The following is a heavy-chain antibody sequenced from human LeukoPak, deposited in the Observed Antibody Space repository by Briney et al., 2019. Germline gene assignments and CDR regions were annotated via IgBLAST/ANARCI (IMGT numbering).Heavy chain of an antibody. CDR2: ISGSGGST. CDR1: GLPFSSYA. Sequence: GGPLKLSSAASGLPFSSYAMSQVRQAPGKGPEWVPAISGSGGSTYYADSVKGRFTISRDNSKNTLYLQMNSLRAEDTAVYYCAKVVYPFGSVEYWGQGTLVTVSS. CDR3: AKVVYPFGSVEY. D-gene: IGHD3-10*01. J-gene: IGHJ4*02. V-gene: IGHV3-23*01.